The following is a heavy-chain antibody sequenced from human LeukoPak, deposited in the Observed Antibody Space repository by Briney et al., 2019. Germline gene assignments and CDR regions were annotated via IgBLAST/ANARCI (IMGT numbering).Heavy chain of an antibody. Sequence: SETLSLTCTVSGGSISSSSYYWGWIRQPPGKGLEWIGSIYYSGSTYYNPSLKSRVTISVDTSKNQFSLKLSSVTAADTAVYYCARFESAITMVRGVRDAFDIWGQGTMVTVSS. J-gene: IGHJ3*02. V-gene: IGHV4-39*01. CDR1: GGSISSSSYY. D-gene: IGHD3-10*01. CDR3: ARFESAITMVRGVRDAFDI. CDR2: IYYSGST.